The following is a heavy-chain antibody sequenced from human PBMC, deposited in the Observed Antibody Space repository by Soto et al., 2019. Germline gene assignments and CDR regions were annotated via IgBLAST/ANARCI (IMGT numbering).Heavy chain of an antibody. D-gene: IGHD3-10*01. CDR3: ARDWEQVHTYYGSGSSFFDY. V-gene: IGHV3-33*01. CDR2: IWYDGSNK. CDR1: GFTFSSYG. J-gene: IGHJ4*02. Sequence: GGSLRLSCAASGFTFSSYGMHWVRQAPGKGLEWVAVIWYDGSNKYYADSVKGRFTISRDNSKNTLYLQMNSLRAEDTAVYYCARDWEQVHTYYGSGSSFFDYWGQGTLVTVSS.